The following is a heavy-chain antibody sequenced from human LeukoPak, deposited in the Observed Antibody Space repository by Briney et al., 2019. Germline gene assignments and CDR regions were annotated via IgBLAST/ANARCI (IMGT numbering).Heavy chain of an antibody. CDR1: GFTFSNYA. CDR2: ISGSGGST. V-gene: IGHV3-23*01. J-gene: IGHJ5*02. Sequence: GGSLRLSCAASGFTFSNYAMNWVRQAPGKGLEWVSTISGSGGSTYYADSVKARFTISRDNSKNTLDLQMSSLRAEDTAVYYCAKWALVENGPGSYYPTWVDPWAREPWSPSRQ. CDR3: AKWALVENGPGSYYPTWVDP. D-gene: IGHD3-10*01.